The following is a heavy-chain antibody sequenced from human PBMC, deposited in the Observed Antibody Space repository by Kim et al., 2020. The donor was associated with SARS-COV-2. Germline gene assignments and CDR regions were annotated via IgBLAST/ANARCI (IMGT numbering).Heavy chain of an antibody. CDR1: GGSFSGYY. D-gene: IGHD3-10*01. CDR2: INHSGST. Sequence: SETLSLTCAVYGGSFSGYYWSWIRQPPGKGLEWIGEINHSGSTNYNPSLKSRITISVDTSKNQFSLKLSSVTAADTAVYYCARARRILLWFGETYYYYGMDVWGQGTTVTVSS. J-gene: IGHJ6*02. V-gene: IGHV4-34*01. CDR3: ARARRILLWFGETYYYYGMDV.